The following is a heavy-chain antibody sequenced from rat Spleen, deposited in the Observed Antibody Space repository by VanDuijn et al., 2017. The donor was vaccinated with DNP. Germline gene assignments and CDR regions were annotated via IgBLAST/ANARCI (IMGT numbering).Heavy chain of an antibody. CDR3: AKNAPVGTTVSGWFDY. J-gene: IGHJ2*01. CDR1: GFTFSDYG. Sequence: EVQLVESGGGLVQPGRSMKLSCAASGFTFSDYGMAWVLQAPTKGLEWVASISYDGGSTYYRDSVKGRFTISRDNAKSTLYLQMESLRSEDTATYYCAKNAPVGTTVSGWFDYWGQGVMVTVSS. CDR2: ISYDGGST. V-gene: IGHV5-20*01. D-gene: IGHD1-1*01.